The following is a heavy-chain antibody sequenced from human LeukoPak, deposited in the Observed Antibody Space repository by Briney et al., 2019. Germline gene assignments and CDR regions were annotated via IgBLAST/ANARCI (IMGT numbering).Heavy chain of an antibody. V-gene: IGHV3-21*01. CDR3: ARGAGPGY. D-gene: IGHD6-13*01. Sequence: GGSLRLSCAASGFTFSSYSMNWVRQAPGKGLEWVSSISSSNSYIYYADSVKGRFTISRDNAKNSLYLQMNSLRAEDTAVYYCARGAGPGYWGQGTLVTVSS. J-gene: IGHJ4*02. CDR1: GFTFSSYS. CDR2: ISSSNSYI.